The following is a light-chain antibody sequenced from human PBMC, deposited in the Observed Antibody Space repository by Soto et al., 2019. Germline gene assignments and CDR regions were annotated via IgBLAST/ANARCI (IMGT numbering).Light chain of an antibody. J-gene: IGKJ4*01. V-gene: IGKV1-8*01. CDR2: AAS. CDR3: QQYYSYPLT. CDR1: QGISSY. Sequence: AIRMTQSPSSFSASTGDRVTITCRASQGISSYLAWYQQKPGKAPKLLIYAASTLQSGVPSRFSGSGSGTDYTLTINCLQSEDFATYYYQQYYSYPLTFGGGTKVEIK.